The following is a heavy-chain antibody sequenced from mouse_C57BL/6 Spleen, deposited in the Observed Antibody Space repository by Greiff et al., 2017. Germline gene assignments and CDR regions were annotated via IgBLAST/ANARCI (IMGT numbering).Heavy chain of an antibody. CDR3: AIPVLPYYFDY. J-gene: IGHJ2*01. CDR1: GYTFTSYW. V-gene: IGHV1-74*01. CDR2: IHPSDSDT. D-gene: IGHD1-1*01. Sequence: VQLQQPGAELVKPGASVKVSCKASGYTFTSYWMHWVKQRPGKGLEWIGRIHPSDSDTNSNQKFKGKATLTVDKSSSPAYMQLSSLTSEDSAVYYCAIPVLPYYFDYWGQGTTLTVSS.